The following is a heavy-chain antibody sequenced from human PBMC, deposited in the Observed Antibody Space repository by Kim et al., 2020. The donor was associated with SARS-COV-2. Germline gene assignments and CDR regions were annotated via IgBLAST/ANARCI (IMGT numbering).Heavy chain of an antibody. Sequence: KVQGRVTITADEARSTAYMELSSMRAEDTAVYYCARERPRGYVAHNWFDPWGQGTLVTVSS. CDR3: ARERPRGYVAHNWFDP. V-gene: IGHV1-69*01. D-gene: IGHD5-12*01. J-gene: IGHJ5*02.